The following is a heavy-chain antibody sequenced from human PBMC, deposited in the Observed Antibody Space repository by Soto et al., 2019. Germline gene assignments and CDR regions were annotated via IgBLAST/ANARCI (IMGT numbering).Heavy chain of an antibody. D-gene: IGHD1-26*01. CDR3: AKGQYSGVAGGLDY. J-gene: IGHJ4*02. V-gene: IGHV3-23*01. CDR2: ISGSGGST. CDR1: GLTFKSYA. Sequence: EVHLLESGGGLVQPGGSLRLSCAASGLTFKSYAMSWVRQAPGKGLEWVSGISGSGGSTDYADSVKGRFTISRDNSKNTLYLQMTSLRVEDTALYYCAKGQYSGVAGGLDYWGQGTLVTVSS.